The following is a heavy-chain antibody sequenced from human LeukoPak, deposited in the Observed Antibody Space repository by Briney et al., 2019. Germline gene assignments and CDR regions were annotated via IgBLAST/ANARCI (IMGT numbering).Heavy chain of an antibody. CDR3: ARGTIYSSSSNFGY. Sequence: PSETLSLTCTVSGGSISSYYWSWIRQPAGKGLEWIGRIYTSGSTNYNPSLKSRVTMSVDTSKNQFPLKLSSVTAADTAVYYCARGTIYSSSSNFGYWGQGTLVTVSS. D-gene: IGHD6-13*01. CDR1: GGSISSYY. V-gene: IGHV4-4*07. CDR2: IYTSGST. J-gene: IGHJ4*02.